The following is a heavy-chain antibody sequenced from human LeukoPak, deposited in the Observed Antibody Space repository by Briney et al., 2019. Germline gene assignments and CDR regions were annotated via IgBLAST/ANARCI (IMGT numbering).Heavy chain of an antibody. CDR3: AKELLPGYSSSWFRPFDY. CDR2: ISWDGGST. CDR1: GFTFDDYT. D-gene: IGHD6-13*01. V-gene: IGHV3-43*01. J-gene: IGHJ4*02. Sequence: GGSLRLSCAASGFTFDDYTMHWVRQAPGKGLEWVSLISWDGGSTYYADSVKGRFTISRDNSKNSLYLQMNSLRTEDTALYYCAKELLPGYSSSWFRPFDYWGQGTLVTVSS.